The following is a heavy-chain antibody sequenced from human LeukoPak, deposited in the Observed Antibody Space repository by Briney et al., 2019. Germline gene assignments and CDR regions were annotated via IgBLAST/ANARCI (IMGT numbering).Heavy chain of an antibody. CDR1: GFTVSSNY. CDR2: IYSGGST. Sequence: GGSLRLSCAASGFTVSSNYMSWVRQAPGKGLEWVSVIYSGGSTYYADSVKGRFTISRDNSKNTLYLQMNSLRSEDTAVYYCARALSSGYHESDYWGEGPLVTVSS. V-gene: IGHV3-66*01. CDR3: ARALSSGYHESDY. D-gene: IGHD3-22*01. J-gene: IGHJ4*02.